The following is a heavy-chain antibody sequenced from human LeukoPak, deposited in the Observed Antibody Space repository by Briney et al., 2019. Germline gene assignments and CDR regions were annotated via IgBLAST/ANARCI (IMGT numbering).Heavy chain of an antibody. D-gene: IGHD2-2*01. V-gene: IGHV3-48*03. CDR1: GFTFSSYE. Sequence: GGSLRLSCAASGFTFSSYEMNWVRQAPGKGLEWVSYISSSGSTIYYADSVKGRFTISRDNAKNSLYLQMNSLRAEDTAVYYCARDCSSPSCYYYGMDVWGQGTTVTVSS. CDR3: ARDCSSPSCYYYGMDV. CDR2: ISSSGSTI. J-gene: IGHJ6*02.